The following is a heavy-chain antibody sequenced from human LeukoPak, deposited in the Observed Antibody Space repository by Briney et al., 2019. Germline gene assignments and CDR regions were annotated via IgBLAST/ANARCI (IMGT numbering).Heavy chain of an antibody. CDR1: GFTVSSNY. CDR3: ARDKYYDSSGFYYSDY. V-gene: IGHV3-66*01. CDR2: IYSGGST. D-gene: IGHD3-22*01. J-gene: IGHJ4*02. Sequence: PGGSLRLSCAASGFTVSSNYMSWVRQAPGKGLEWVSVIYSGGSTYYADSVKGRFTISRDNSKNTLYLQMNSLRAEDTAVYYCARDKYYDSSGFYYSDYWGQGILVTVSS.